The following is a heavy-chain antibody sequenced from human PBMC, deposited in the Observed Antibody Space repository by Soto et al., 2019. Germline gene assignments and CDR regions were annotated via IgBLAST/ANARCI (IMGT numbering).Heavy chain of an antibody. CDR1: GDSISNYY. J-gene: IGHJ4*02. D-gene: IGHD2-8*02. Sequence: SETLSLTCSVSGDSISNYYWTWIRQPPGTGLEWIGEINHSGSTNYNPSLKSRVTISVDTSKNQFSLKLTSVTAADTAVYYCARDKITGFFDYWGQGPLVTVPS. V-gene: IGHV4-34*01. CDR2: INHSGST. CDR3: ARDKITGFFDY.